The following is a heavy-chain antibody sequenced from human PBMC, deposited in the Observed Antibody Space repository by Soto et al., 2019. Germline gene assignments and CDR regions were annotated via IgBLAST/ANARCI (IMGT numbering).Heavy chain of an antibody. J-gene: IGHJ3*01. V-gene: IGHV5-51*01. CDR3: ARASVAVTTIPYAFDV. Sequence: GESLKISCTVSGNTFNAYWIGWVRQMPGKGLEWVGIIFPGDSDTRYSPSFQGQVTISVDKSINTAYLQWSSLTASDTAIYFCARASVAVTTIPYAFDVWGQGKVVTVSS. CDR2: IFPGDSDT. CDR1: GNTFNAYW. D-gene: IGHD2-21*02.